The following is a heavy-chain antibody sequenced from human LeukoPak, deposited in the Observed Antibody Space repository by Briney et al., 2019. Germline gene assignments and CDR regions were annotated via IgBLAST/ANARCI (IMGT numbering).Heavy chain of an antibody. J-gene: IGHJ3*02. D-gene: IGHD3-22*01. CDR1: GFTFSSYG. CDR3: ARDLPYYDSSDHSSFDI. V-gene: IGHV3-30*02. Sequence: GGSLRLSCAASGFTFSSYGMHWVRQAPGKGLEWAAFIRYDGSNKYYADSVKGRFTISRDNAKNSLYLQMNSLRAEDTAVYYCARDLPYYDSSDHSSFDIWGQGTMVTVSS. CDR2: IRYDGSNK.